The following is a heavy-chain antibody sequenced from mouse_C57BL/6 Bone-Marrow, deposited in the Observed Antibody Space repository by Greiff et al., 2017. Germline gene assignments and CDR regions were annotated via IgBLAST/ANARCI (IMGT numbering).Heavy chain of an antibody. J-gene: IGHJ3*01. D-gene: IGHD1-1*02. CDR3: ATYGPFAD. V-gene: IGHV1-74*01. CDR1: GYSFTSYW. CDR2: INPSDSAT. Sequence: QVQLQQPGAELVKPGASVKVSCKASGYSFTSYWMHWVKQRPGQGLEWIGRINPSDSATNYNQKFKGKATLTVDKSSSTAYMQLSSLTSEDSAVYYCATYGPFADWGQGTLVTVSA.